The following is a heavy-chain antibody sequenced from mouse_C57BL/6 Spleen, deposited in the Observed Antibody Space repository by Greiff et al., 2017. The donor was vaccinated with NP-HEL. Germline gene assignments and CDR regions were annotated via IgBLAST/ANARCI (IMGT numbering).Heavy chain of an antibody. V-gene: IGHV1-69*01. CDR3: ARSGQLRLCAY. CDR2: IDPSDSYT. Sequence: VQLQQPGAELVMPGASVKLSCKASGYTFTSYWMHWVKQRPGQGLEWIGEIDPSDSYTNYNQKFKGKSTLTVDKSSSTAYMQLSSLTSEDSAVYDCARSGQLRLCAYWGQGTLVTVSA. CDR1: GYTFTSYW. D-gene: IGHD3-2*02. J-gene: IGHJ3*01.